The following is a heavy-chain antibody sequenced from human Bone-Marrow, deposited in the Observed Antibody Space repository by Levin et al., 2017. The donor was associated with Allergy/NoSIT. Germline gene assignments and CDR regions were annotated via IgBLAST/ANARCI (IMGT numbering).Heavy chain of an antibody. D-gene: IGHD5-12*01. V-gene: IGHV3-66*01. CDR3: AGVAHHRIAFDI. CDR2: IYSSGSS. CDR1: GIIVSDNY. Sequence: GGSLRLSCAASGIIVSDNYMTWVRQAPGKGLEWVSTIYSSGSSDYAGSVKGRFTISRDNSKNTVYLQTTRLRSDDTAVYYCAGVAHHRIAFDIWGQGTMVTVSP. J-gene: IGHJ3*02.